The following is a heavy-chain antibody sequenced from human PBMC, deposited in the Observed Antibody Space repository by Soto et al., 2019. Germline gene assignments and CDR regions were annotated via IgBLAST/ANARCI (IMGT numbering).Heavy chain of an antibody. V-gene: IGHV5-51*01. D-gene: IGHD2-21*01. CDR1: GYSFTSYW. Sequence: LGESLKISCKGSGYSFTSYWIGWVRQMPGKGLEWMGIIYPGDSDTRYSPSFQGQVTISADKSISTAYLQWSSLKASDTAMYYCARKAPAYCGGDCYWAFDIWGQGTMVTVSS. J-gene: IGHJ3*02. CDR3: ARKAPAYCGGDCYWAFDI. CDR2: IYPGDSDT.